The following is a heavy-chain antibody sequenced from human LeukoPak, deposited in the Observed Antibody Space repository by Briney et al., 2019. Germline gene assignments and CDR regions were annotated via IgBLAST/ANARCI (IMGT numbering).Heavy chain of an antibody. J-gene: IGHJ4*02. Sequence: PGGSLRLSCAASGFTFSSYAMHWVRQAPGKGLEWVAVISYDGSNKYYADSVKGRFTISRDNSKNTLYLQMNSLRAEDTAVYYCAEGNTVTTGISGYWGQGTLVTVSS. CDR3: AEGNTVTTGISGY. D-gene: IGHD4-17*01. CDR2: ISYDGSNK. V-gene: IGHV3-30-3*01. CDR1: GFTFSSYA.